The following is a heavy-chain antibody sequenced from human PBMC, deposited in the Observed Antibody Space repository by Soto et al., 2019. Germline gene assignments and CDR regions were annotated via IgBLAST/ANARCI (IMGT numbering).Heavy chain of an antibody. CDR2: INHSGST. CDR3: ARRVLRLRVDY. D-gene: IGHD4-17*01. Sequence: QVQLQQWGAGLLKPSETLSLTCAVYGGSFSGYYWSWIRQPPGKGLEWIGEINHSGSTNYNPSLKSRVTISVDTSKNQFSLKLSSGAAADTAVYYCARRVLRLRVDYCGQGPLVTVSS. J-gene: IGHJ4*02. CDR1: GGSFSGYY. V-gene: IGHV4-34*01.